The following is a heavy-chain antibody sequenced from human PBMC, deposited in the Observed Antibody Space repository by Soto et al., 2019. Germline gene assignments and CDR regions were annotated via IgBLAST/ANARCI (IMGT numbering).Heavy chain of an antibody. CDR2: VRSKAYGGTT. CDR1: GFSFVDYT. CDR3: TRDLSTYYDFWSGFRDYYYYGMDV. D-gene: IGHD3-3*01. V-gene: IGHV3-49*03. J-gene: IGHJ6*02. Sequence: PGGSLRLSCKASGFSFVDYTMSWFRQAPGGGLEWVSFVRSKAYGGTTEYAASVVGRFSISRDDSKSIAYLQMNSLKTEDTAVYYCTRDLSTYYDFWSGFRDYYYYGMDVWGQGTTVTVSS.